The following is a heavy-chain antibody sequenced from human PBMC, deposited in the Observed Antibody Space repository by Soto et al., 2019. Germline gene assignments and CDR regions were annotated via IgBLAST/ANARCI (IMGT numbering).Heavy chain of an antibody. V-gene: IGHV1-3*01. CDR2: INAGNGDR. CDR1: GYTFTSYA. Sequence: QVQLVQSGAEVKKPGASVKVSCKLSGYTFTSYAIHWVRQAPGQSLEWMGWINAGNGDRKYSQKFQGRVTITRDTSASTAQMELISLGSEDTAVYFCATDKGPYADPTSGHYYYGMDGWGQGTTVTVFS. CDR3: ATDKGPYADPTSGHYYYGMDG. J-gene: IGHJ6*01. D-gene: IGHD3-3*01.